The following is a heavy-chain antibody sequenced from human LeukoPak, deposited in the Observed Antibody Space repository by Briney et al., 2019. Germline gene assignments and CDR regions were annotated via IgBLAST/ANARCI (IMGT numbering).Heavy chain of an antibody. CDR1: GFSFSGYS. V-gene: IGHV3-21*01. CDR2: VSSSSGHI. Sequence: KPGGSLRLSCAASGFSFSGYSMNWVRQAPGKGLEGVSSVSSSSGHIYYADSVKGRFTISRDNAKNSLYLQMNTLRAEDTAVYYCARDLAHDYWGQGTLVTVSS. CDR3: ARDLAHDY. J-gene: IGHJ4*02.